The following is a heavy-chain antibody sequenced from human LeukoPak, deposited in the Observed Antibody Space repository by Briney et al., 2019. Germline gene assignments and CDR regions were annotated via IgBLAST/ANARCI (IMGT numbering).Heavy chain of an antibody. Sequence: PSETLSLTCAVYGGSFSGYYWSWIRQPPGKGLEWIGEINHSGSTNYNPSLKSRVTISVDTSKNQFSLKLGSVTAADTAVYYCARGPPCITMIVVVAPWDVWGKGTTVTVSS. D-gene: IGHD3-22*01. V-gene: IGHV4-34*01. CDR1: GGSFSGYY. J-gene: IGHJ6*04. CDR2: INHSGST. CDR3: ARGPPCITMIVVVAPWDV.